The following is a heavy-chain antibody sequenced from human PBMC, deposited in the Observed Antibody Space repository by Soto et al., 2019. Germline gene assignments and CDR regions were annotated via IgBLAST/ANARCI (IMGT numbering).Heavy chain of an antibody. CDR1: GGSISSGGYY. V-gene: IGHV4-31*03. CDR3: ARVSLGGYYADNFDY. Sequence: PSETLSLTCTVSGGSISSGGYYWSWIRQHPGKGLEWIGYIYYSGSTYYNPSLKSRVTISVDTSKNQFSLKLSSVTAADTAVYYCARVSLGGYYADNFDYWGRGTLVTVSS. D-gene: IGHD3-22*01. CDR2: IYYSGST. J-gene: IGHJ4*02.